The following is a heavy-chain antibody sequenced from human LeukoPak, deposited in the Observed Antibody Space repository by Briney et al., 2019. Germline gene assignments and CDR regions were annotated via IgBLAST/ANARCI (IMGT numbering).Heavy chain of an antibody. D-gene: IGHD3-10*01. CDR1: GFTVSSNY. CDR2: ISGSGGST. Sequence: GGSLRLSCAASGFTVSSNYMSWVRQAPGKGLEWVSAISGSGGSTYYADSVKGRFTISRDNAKNSLYLQMNSLRAEDTAVYYCARDQGYYYGSGSYCGYWGQGTLVTVSS. CDR3: ARDQGYYYGSGSYCGY. V-gene: IGHV3-23*01. J-gene: IGHJ4*02.